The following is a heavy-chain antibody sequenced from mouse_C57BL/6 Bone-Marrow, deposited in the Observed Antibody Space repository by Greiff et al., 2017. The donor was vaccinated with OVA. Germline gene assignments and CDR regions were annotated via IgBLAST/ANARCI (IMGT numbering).Heavy chain of an antibody. CDR2: IYPGDGDI. CDR1: GYAFSNYW. J-gene: IGHJ2*01. Sequence: QVQLQQSGAELVKPGASVKISCKASGYAFSNYWMNWVKQRPGKGLEWIGQIYPGDGDINYNGKFKGKATLTEKKPSSTAYRQFISLTSEDSAVYFCGRGAYWGQGTTLTVSS. V-gene: IGHV1-80*01. CDR3: GRGAY.